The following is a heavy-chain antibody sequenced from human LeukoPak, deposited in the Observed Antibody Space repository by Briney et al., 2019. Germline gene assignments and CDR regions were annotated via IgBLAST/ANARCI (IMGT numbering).Heavy chain of an antibody. CDR2: IIPILGIA. J-gene: IGHJ4*02. D-gene: IGHD3-9*01. Sequence: SVKVSCKASGGTFSSYAISWVRQAPGQGLEWMGRIIPILGIANYAQKFQGRVTITADKSTSTAYMELSSLRSEDTAVYYCARGRVAYDILTGYYTQTGYFDYWGQGTLVTVSS. CDR3: ARGRVAYDILTGYYTQTGYFDY. V-gene: IGHV1-69*04. CDR1: GGTFSSYA.